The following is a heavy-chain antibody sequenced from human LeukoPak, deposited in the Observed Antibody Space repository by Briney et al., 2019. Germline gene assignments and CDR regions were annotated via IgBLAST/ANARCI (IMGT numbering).Heavy chain of an antibody. D-gene: IGHD5-24*01. J-gene: IGHJ1*01. CDR3: ARGDGYNDAEYLQH. CDR2: IWYDGSNK. CDR1: GFTFSSYG. Sequence: GGSLRLSCAASGFTFSSYGMHWARQAPGKGLEWVAVIWYDGSNKYYGDSVKGRFTISRGNSKKTLYLQMNSLRVEDTAVYYCARGDGYNDAEYLQHWGQGTLVTVS. V-gene: IGHV3-33*01.